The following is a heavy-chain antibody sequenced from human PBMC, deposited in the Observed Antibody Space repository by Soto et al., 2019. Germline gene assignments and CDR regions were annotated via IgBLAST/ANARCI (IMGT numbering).Heavy chain of an antibody. V-gene: IGHV3-49*03. Sequence: PGGSLRLSCTASGFTLGDSAMILFRQAPGRGLAWVGFIKTTTYGETREYATSVKGRFTISRDDSKNIAYLQMNSLKAEDPAVYYGSRVGPLSGGSLEAAFGVWGQGTMVTVSS. D-gene: IGHD1-26*01. CDR2: IKTTTYGETR. CDR1: GFTLGDSA. CDR3: SRVGPLSGGSLEAAFGV. J-gene: IGHJ3*01.